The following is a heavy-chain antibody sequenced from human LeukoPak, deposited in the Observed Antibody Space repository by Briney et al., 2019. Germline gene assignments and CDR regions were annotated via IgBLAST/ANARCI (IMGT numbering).Heavy chain of an antibody. J-gene: IGHJ6*02. D-gene: IGHD6-19*01. CDR1: GYTFTSYY. CDR3: ARDSVAVASDYYYGMDV. CDR2: INPSGGST. Sequence: ASVKVSCKASGYTFTSYYMHWVRQAPGQGLEWMGIINPSGGSTSYAQKFQGRVTMTRDTSTSTVYMELSSLRSEDTAVYYCARDSVAVASDYYYGMDVWGQGTTVTVPS. V-gene: IGHV1-46*01.